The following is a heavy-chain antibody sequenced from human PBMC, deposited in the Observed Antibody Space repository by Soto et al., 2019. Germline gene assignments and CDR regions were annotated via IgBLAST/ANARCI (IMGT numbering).Heavy chain of an antibody. CDR2: INSDGSST. Sequence: GGSLRLSCAASGFTFSSYWMHWVRQAPGKGLVWVSRINSDGSSTSYADSVKDRFTISRDNAKNTLYLQMNSLRAEDTAVYYCARATEGPYYYYYMDVWGKGTTVTVSS. V-gene: IGHV3-74*01. CDR3: ARATEGPYYYYYMDV. J-gene: IGHJ6*03. CDR1: GFTFSSYW.